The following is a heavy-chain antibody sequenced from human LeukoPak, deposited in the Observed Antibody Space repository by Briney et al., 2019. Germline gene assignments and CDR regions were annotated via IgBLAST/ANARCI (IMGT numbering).Heavy chain of an antibody. CDR3: AKSGYYDILTGYYKW. Sequence: GGSLRLPCAASGFTFDDYAMHWVRQAPGKGLEWVSGISWNSGSIGYADSVKGRFTISRDNAKNSLYLQMNSLRAEDTALYYCAKSGYYDILTGYYKWWGQGTLVTVSS. CDR1: GFTFDDYA. D-gene: IGHD3-9*01. V-gene: IGHV3-9*01. J-gene: IGHJ4*02. CDR2: ISWNSGSI.